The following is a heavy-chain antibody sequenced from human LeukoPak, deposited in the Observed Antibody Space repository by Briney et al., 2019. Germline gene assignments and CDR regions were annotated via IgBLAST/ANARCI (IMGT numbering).Heavy chain of an antibody. CDR3: ARVRGYRYGFS. D-gene: IGHD5-18*01. Sequence: GGSLRLSCAASGFTFSNYDMNWVRQAPGKGLEWVSYISGSGNTIYYVDSVKGRFTISRDNAKNSLYLQMNSLRAEDTAVYYCARVRGYRYGFSWGQGTLVTVSS. CDR2: ISGSGNTI. CDR1: GFTFSNYD. V-gene: IGHV3-48*03. J-gene: IGHJ5*02.